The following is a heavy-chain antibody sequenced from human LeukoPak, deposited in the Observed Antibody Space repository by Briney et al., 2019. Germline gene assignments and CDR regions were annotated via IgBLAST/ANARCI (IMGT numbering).Heavy chain of an antibody. CDR1: GGSISSYY. V-gene: IGHV4-59*01. CDR3: ARGLDDYYYGMDV. Sequence: SETLSLTCTVSGGSISSYYWSWIRQPPGKGLEWIGHIYYSGSTNYNPSLKSRVTISVDTSKNQFSLKLSSVTAADTAVYYCARGLDDYYYGMDVWGQGTTVSVSS. J-gene: IGHJ6*02. CDR2: IYYSGST.